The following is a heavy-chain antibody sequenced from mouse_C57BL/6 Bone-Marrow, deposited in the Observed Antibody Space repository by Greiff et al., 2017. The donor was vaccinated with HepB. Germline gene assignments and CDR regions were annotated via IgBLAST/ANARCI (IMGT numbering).Heavy chain of an antibody. V-gene: IGHV1-19*01. CDR3: ARGYGYAMDY. CDR2: INPYNGGT. J-gene: IGHJ4*01. Sequence: EVQGVESGPVLVKPGASVKMSCKASGYTFTDYYMNWVKQSHGKSLEWIGVINPYNGGTSYNQKFKGKATLTVDKSSSTAYMELNSLTSEDSAVYYCARGYGYAMDYWGQGTSVTVSS. CDR1: GYTFTDYY. D-gene: IGHD2-2*01.